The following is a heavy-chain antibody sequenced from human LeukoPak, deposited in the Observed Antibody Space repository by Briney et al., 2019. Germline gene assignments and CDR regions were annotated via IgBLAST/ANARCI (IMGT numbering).Heavy chain of an antibody. Sequence: PGGSLRLSCAASGFTFSSYSMNWVRQAPGKGLEWVSSISSSSSYIYYADSVKGRFTISRDNAKNSLYLQMNSLRTEDTAVYYCASLYYGSGSYYTQTSFDYWGQGTLVTVSS. CDR2: ISSSSSYI. CDR3: ASLYYGSGSYYTQTSFDY. D-gene: IGHD3-10*01. CDR1: GFTFSSYS. V-gene: IGHV3-21*01. J-gene: IGHJ4*02.